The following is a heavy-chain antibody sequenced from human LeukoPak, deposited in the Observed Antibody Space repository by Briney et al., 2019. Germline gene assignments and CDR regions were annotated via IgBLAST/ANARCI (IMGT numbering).Heavy chain of an antibody. D-gene: IGHD2-2*01. CDR1: GGSIRSYY. Sequence: SETLSLTCSVSGGSIRSYYWTWIRQPPGKGLEWIGYVFHSGNSNYNPSLQSRVTMSVDSSKNRISLTLSSVTAADTAVYYCATAVGEGLNDYWGRGTLVTVSS. J-gene: IGHJ4*02. V-gene: IGHV4-59*08. CDR2: VFHSGNS. CDR3: ATAVGEGLNDY.